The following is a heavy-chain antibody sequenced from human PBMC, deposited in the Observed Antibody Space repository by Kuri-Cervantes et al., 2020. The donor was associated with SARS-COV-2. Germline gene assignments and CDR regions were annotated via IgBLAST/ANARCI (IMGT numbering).Heavy chain of an antibody. Sequence: ASVKFSCKASGYTFTSYYMHWVRQAPGQGLEWMGIINPSGGSTSYAQKFQGRVTMTRDTSTSTVYMELSSLRSEDTAVYYCARERTYYGSGSYYIYYYYGMDVWGQGTTVTVSS. CDR2: INPSGGST. V-gene: IGHV1-46*01. J-gene: IGHJ6*02. CDR3: ARERTYYGSGSYYIYYYYGMDV. CDR1: GYTFTSYY. D-gene: IGHD3-10*01.